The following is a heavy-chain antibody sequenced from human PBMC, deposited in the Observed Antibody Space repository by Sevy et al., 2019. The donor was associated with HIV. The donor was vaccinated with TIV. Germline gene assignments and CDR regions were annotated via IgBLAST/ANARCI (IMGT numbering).Heavy chain of an antibody. J-gene: IGHJ4*02. V-gene: IGHV3-33*01. Sequence: GGSLRLSCAASGFTFSNYGMHWVRQAPGKGLEWVAVIWKDGSNKYYADSVKGRFTISRDNSKNTLYLQMNGLRVEDTAVYFCARGGDFNDRSAKRDFDYWGQGTLVTVSS. D-gene: IGHD3-22*01. CDR1: GFTFSNYG. CDR3: ARGGDFNDRSAKRDFDY. CDR2: IWKDGSNK.